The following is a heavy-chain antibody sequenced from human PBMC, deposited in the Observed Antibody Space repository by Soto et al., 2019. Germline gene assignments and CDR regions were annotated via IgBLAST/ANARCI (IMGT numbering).Heavy chain of an antibody. CDR1: GFTFSSYW. Sequence: EEQLVESGGGLVQPGGSLRLSCAASGFTFSSYWMHWVRQAPGKGLVGVSRINPGGSITAYADSVKGRFTISRDNAKNTLYLPMNTLRGDDTAVYYCARVPTGKYGVWNYWGQGTLVTVSS. D-gene: IGHD2-8*01. CDR3: ARVPTGKYGVWNY. J-gene: IGHJ4*02. V-gene: IGHV3-74*01. CDR2: INPGGSIT.